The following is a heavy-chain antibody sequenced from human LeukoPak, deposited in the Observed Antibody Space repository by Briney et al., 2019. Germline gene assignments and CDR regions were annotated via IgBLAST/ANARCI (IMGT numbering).Heavy chain of an antibody. CDR1: GGSISSHY. D-gene: IGHD3-10*01. CDR3: ARTITMVRGVIIGKQNWFDH. J-gene: IGHJ5*02. Sequence: PSETLSLTCTVSGGSISSHYWSWIRQPPGKGLEWIGYIYYSGSTNYNPSLKSRVTISVDTSKNQFSLKLSSVTAADTAVYYCARTITMVRGVIIGKQNWFDHWGQGTLVTVSS. V-gene: IGHV4-59*11. CDR2: IYYSGST.